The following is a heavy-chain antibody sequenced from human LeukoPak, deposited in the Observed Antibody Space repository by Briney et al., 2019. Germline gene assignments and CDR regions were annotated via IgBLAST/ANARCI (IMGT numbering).Heavy chain of an antibody. V-gene: IGHV3-21*01. CDR1: GFTFSSYS. CDR3: ARVLGYRYGTLIYYGMDV. CDR2: ISSSSSYI. Sequence: PGGSLRLSCAASGFTFSSYSMNWVRQAPGKGLEWVSSISSSSSYIYYADSVKGRFTISRDNAKNSLYLQMNSLRAEDSAVYYCARVLGYRYGTLIYYGMDVWGQGTTVTVSS. D-gene: IGHD5-18*01. J-gene: IGHJ6*02.